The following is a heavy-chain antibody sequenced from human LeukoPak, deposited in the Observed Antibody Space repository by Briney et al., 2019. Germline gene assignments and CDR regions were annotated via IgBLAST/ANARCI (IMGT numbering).Heavy chain of an antibody. Sequence: GGSLRLSCAASGFTFSNYGMHWVRQAPGKGLEWVAVISYDGSNKYYADSVKGRFTISRDNSKNTLYLQMNGLRAEDTAVYYCVEGQPGGTQLPSWAPYYFDYWGQGTLVTVSS. CDR2: ISYDGSNK. J-gene: IGHJ4*02. CDR1: GFTFSNYG. V-gene: IGHV3-30*18. D-gene: IGHD5-18*01. CDR3: VEGQPGGTQLPSWAPYYFDY.